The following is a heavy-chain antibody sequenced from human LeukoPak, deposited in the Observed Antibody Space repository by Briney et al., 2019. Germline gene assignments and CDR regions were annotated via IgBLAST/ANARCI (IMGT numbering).Heavy chain of an antibody. J-gene: IGHJ4*02. D-gene: IGHD2-21*02. Sequence: GGSLRLSCAASGFTFNDAWMSWVRQAPGKGLEWVGRIKSKSDGGTTDYAAPVKGRFTISRDDSKNTLYLQMHSLKTEDTAVYYCTGPDFFDYWGQGTLATVSS. CDR3: TGPDFFDY. CDR1: GFTFNDAW. CDR2: IKSKSDGGTT. V-gene: IGHV3-15*01.